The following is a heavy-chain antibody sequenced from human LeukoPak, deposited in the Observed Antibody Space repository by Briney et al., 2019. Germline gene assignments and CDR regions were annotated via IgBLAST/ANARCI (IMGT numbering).Heavy chain of an antibody. D-gene: IGHD3-10*01. Sequence: PGGSLRLSCAASGFSVSTFYMSWVRQALGKGLEWVSVLYTAGPTYYSDSLQSRFTISRDNSKNTLFLQMDNLRADDTATYYCARSGPSVLWSKSFDYWGQGALVTVSS. V-gene: IGHV3-66*01. CDR2: LYTAGPT. CDR3: ARSGPSVLWSKSFDY. CDR1: GFSVSTFY. J-gene: IGHJ4*02.